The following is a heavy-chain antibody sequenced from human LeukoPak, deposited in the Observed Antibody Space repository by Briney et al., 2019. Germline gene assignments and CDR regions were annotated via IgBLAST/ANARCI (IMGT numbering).Heavy chain of an antibody. V-gene: IGHV4-4*07. CDR3: ARGSSGWYSIDY. CDR1: GGSINNYY. CDR2: IYSSGST. J-gene: IGHJ4*02. D-gene: IGHD6-19*01. Sequence: SETLSLTCTVSGGSINNYYWSWIRQPAGKGLEWIGRIYSSGSTNYNPSLQSRVTMSVDTSKNQFSLKLSSVTAADTAVYYCARGSSGWYSIDYWGQGALVTVSS.